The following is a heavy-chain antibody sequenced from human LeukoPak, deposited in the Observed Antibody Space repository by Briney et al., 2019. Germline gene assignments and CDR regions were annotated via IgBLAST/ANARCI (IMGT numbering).Heavy chain of an antibody. CDR2: IRFDGSNK. CDR3: AKEGLCIATSCFADY. V-gene: IGHV3-30*02. Sequence: GESLRLSCAASGFTFRSYGMHWVRQAPGKGLEWVAFIRFDGSNKYYADSVKGRFTISRDNSKNTLYLQMNSLRAEDTAVYYCAKEGLCIATSCFADYWGQGTLVTVSS. J-gene: IGHJ4*02. D-gene: IGHD5-12*01. CDR1: GFTFRSYG.